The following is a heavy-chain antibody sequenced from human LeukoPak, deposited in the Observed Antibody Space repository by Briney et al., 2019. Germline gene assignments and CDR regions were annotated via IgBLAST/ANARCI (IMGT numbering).Heavy chain of an antibody. D-gene: IGHD5-18*01. CDR3: AKEDKYGYDYFDF. CDR1: GFTLSGNW. V-gene: IGHV3-74*01. CDR2: INSDGSST. J-gene: IGHJ4*02. Sequence: GGSLRLSCAASGFTLSGNWMHWVRQAPGKGLVWVSRINSDGSSTSYADSVKGRFTISRDNAKNSLYLQMNSLRAEDTAVYYCAKEDKYGYDYFDFWGQGTLVTVSS.